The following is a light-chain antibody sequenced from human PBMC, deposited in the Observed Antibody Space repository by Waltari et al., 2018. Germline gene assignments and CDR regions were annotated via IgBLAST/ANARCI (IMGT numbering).Light chain of an antibody. J-gene: IGKJ4*01. CDR2: DAS. CDR3: QQRSNWPA. CDR1: QSVSSY. Sequence: DIVLTQSPATLSLSPGERATLSCRASQSVSSYLAWYQQKPGQAPRLLIYDASNRATGIPARFSGSGSGTDFTLTISSLEPEDFAVYYCQQRSNWPAFGGGTKVEIK. V-gene: IGKV3-11*01.